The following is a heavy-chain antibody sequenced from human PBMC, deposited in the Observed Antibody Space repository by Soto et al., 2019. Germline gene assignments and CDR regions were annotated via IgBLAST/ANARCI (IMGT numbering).Heavy chain of an antibody. D-gene: IGHD2-2*01. CDR3: ARDGVVVPSALYYFDY. CDR2: INPSGYGT. V-gene: IGHV1-46*01. Sequence: AASVKVSCKASGYTFTSYYMHWVRQAPGQGLEWMGIINPSGYGTSYAQKFQGRVTMTRDTSTSTFYMELRSLRSDDTAVYFCARDGVVVPSALYYFDYWGQGTLVTVYS. J-gene: IGHJ4*02. CDR1: GYTFTSYY.